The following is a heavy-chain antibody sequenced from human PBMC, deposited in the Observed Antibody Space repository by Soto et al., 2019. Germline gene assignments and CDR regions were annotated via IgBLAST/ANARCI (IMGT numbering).Heavy chain of an antibody. D-gene: IGHD3-16*02. V-gene: IGHV2-5*02. Sequence: QITLRESGPTLGKPTQTLPLTCTFSGFSLNTREVGVGWIREPPGKVLEWLTFIYWDDDKDYTPSLKNRLTITKYTSRNQVLLTMTNMDPLDTDTYYCAHAAYDYVWGTYRYTLDYWGQGTLVTVSS. J-gene: IGHJ4*02. CDR2: IYWDDDK. CDR3: AHAAYDYVWGTYRYTLDY. CDR1: GFSLNTREVG.